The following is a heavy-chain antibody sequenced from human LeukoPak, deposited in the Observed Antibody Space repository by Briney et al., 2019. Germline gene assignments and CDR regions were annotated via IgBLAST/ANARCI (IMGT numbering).Heavy chain of an antibody. J-gene: IGHJ4*02. CDR1: GGSFSGYY. V-gene: IGHV4-34*01. CDR2: INHSGST. CDR3: ARGLTTRSFDY. Sequence: SESLSLTCAVYGGSFSGYYWSWIRQPPGKGLEWIGEINHSGSTNYNPSLKSRVTISVDTSKNQFSLKLSSVTAADTAVYYCARGLTTRSFDYWGQGTLVTVSS. D-gene: IGHD4-4*01.